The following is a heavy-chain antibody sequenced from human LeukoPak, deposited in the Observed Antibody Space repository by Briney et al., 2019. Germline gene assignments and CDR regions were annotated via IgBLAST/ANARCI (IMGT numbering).Heavy chain of an antibody. CDR1: GYTLTGYY. D-gene: IGHD6-19*01. J-gene: IGHJ4*02. CDR3: ARGRGSSGWYYFDY. Sequence: ASVKVSCKASGYTLTGYYMHWVRQAPGQGLEWMGRINPNSGGTNYAQKFQGRVTMTRDTSISTAYMELSRLRSDDTAVYYCARGRGSSGWYYFDYWGQGTLVTVSS. V-gene: IGHV1-2*06. CDR2: INPNSGGT.